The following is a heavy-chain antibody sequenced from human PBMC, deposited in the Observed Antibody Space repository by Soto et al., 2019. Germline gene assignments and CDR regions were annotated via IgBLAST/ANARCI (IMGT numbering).Heavy chain of an antibody. Sequence: QVHLQESGPGLGKPSETLSLTCSVFGDSISRHYWSWIRQPAGKGLEYIGRIYNIGLINYNPSLESRGSMSVDPSKNQISLKLTSATAADTAIYYCARGPFCGEECYFAYWGQGTLVTVSS. CDR2: IYNIGLI. J-gene: IGHJ4*02. CDR1: GDSISRHY. V-gene: IGHV4-4*07. D-gene: IGHD2-21*01. CDR3: ARGPFCGEECYFAY.